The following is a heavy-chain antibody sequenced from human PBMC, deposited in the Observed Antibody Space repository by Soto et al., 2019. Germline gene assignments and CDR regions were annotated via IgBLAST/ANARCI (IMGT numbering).Heavy chain of an antibody. CDR3: ARGPEQLVLYYYYYGMDV. CDR1: GGSFSGYY. CDR2: INHSGST. V-gene: IGHV4-34*01. J-gene: IGHJ6*02. Sequence: SSETLSLTCAVYGGSFSGYYWSWIRQPPGKGLEWIGEINHSGSTNYNPSLKSRVTISVDTSKNQFSLKLSSVTAADTAVYYCARGPEQLVLYYYYYGMDVWGQGTTVTVSS. D-gene: IGHD6-13*01.